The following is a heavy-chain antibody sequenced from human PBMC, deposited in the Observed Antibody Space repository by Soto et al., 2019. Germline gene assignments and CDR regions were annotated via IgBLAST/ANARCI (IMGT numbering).Heavy chain of an antibody. CDR3: ARGFYGSGTSWPAFDF. J-gene: IGHJ4*02. CDR1: GFTFSSYG. D-gene: IGHD3-10*01. Sequence: PGGSLRLSCAASGFTFSSYGMHWVRQAPGKGLEWVAVIWYDGSNKYYADSVKGRFTISRDNSKNTLYLQMNSLRAEDTAVYYCARGFYGSGTSWPAFDFWGQGTLVPVSS. CDR2: IWYDGSNK. V-gene: IGHV3-33*01.